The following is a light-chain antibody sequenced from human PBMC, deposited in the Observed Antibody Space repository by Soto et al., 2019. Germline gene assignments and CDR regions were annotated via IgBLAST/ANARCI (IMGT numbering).Light chain of an antibody. CDR3: QQLTDWPPQWT. J-gene: IGKJ1*01. V-gene: IGKV3-15*01. Sequence: EMVMTQSPATLSVSPGERATLSCRASQSVSSNLAWYQQKPGQAPRLLIYGASTRATGIPARFSGSGSGTEFTLTISSLQSEDFAVYYCQQLTDWPPQWTFGQGTKVDIK. CDR2: GAS. CDR1: QSVSSN.